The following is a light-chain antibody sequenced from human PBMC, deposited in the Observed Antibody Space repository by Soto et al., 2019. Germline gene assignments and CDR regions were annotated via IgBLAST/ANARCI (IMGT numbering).Light chain of an antibody. J-gene: IGKJ4*01. CDR1: QSVGSW. CDR2: DAS. CDR3: QQYDNYPLT. V-gene: IGKV1-5*01. Sequence: DIKMSQSPSTLSAYVGDRVTISCRASQSVGSWLAWYQQKPGKAPKFLIYDASTLESGVPSRFSGSGSGTEFTLTISSLQPDDFATYYCQQYDNYPLTFGGGTKVAIK.